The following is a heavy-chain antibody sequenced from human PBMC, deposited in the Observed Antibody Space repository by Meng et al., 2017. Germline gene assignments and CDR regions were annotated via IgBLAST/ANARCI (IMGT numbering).Heavy chain of an antibody. V-gene: IGHV2-5*02. J-gene: IGHJ5*02. CDR3: AHRLAYSTNYNVGWFDP. CDR2: IYWDNDK. Sequence: QLTCKESCPTLVKPTQTLTLTCPFSGFSLTTRGVGVGWIRHPPGKALECLALIYWDNDKRYNPSLKNRLTITKDASRNQVVLTMTNMDPVDTATYFCAHRLAYSTNYNVGWFDPWGQGTLVTVSS. D-gene: IGHD6-13*01. CDR1: GFSLTTRGVG.